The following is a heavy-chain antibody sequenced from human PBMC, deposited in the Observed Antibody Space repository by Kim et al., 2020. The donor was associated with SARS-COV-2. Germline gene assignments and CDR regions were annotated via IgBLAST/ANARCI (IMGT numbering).Heavy chain of an antibody. V-gene: IGHV3-30*18. CDR1: GFTFSSYG. J-gene: IGHJ4*02. D-gene: IGHD3-22*01. CDR2: ISYDGSNK. Sequence: GGSLRLSCAASGFTFSSYGMHWVRQAPGKGLEWVAVISYDGSNKYYADSVKGRFTISRDNSKNTPYLQMNSLRAEDTAVYYCAKALSGYSHFDYWGQGTL. CDR3: AKALSGYSHFDY.